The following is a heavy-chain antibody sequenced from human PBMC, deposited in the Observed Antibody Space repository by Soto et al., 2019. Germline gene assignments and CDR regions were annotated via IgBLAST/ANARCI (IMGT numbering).Heavy chain of an antibody. CDR2: ISGSGDTT. J-gene: IGHJ6*02. Sequence: GGSLRLSCAASGFTFSSFALNWVRQAAGKGLEWVSRISGSGDTTYYADSVKGRFTISIDNSKNTLYLQMNSLRAEDTAVYYCAKREEIYYSYGTDVCGQGPTVTVSS. CDR1: GFTFSSFA. CDR3: AKREEIYYSYGTDV. V-gene: IGHV3-23*01.